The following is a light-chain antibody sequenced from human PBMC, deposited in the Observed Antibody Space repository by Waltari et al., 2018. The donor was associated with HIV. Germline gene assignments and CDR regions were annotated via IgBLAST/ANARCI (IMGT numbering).Light chain of an antibody. CDR3: SSVANSVTLAVL. Sequence: QFALTQPAPVSGSPGQSLTLPPSRTSSNIGYYYYVSLHQQQPGKAPKLMIYEVSNRPSGISNRFSGSKSGNTASLTISALQAEDEADYFCSSVANSVTLAVLFGGGTKLTVL. V-gene: IGLV2-14*01. CDR1: SSNIGYYYY. J-gene: IGLJ3*02. CDR2: EVS.